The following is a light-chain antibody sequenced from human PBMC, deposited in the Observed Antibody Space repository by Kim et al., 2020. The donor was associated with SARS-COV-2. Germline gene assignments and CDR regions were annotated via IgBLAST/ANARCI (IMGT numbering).Light chain of an antibody. J-gene: IGLJ2*01. CDR2: QDS. V-gene: IGLV3-1*01. Sequence: YELTQPPSVSVSPGQTASITCSGDKLGDKYACWYQQKPGQSPVLVIYQDSKRPSGIPERFSGSNSGNTATLTISGTQAMDEADYYCQAWDSSTAEVVFGGGTKLTVL. CDR1: KLGDKY. CDR3: QAWDSSTAEVV.